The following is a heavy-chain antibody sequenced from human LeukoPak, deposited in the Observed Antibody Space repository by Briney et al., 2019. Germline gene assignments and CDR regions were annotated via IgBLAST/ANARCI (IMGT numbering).Heavy chain of an antibody. V-gene: IGHV4-38-2*02. CDR1: GYSISSGYY. Sequence: TSETLSLTCAVSGYSISSGYYWGWIRQPPGKGLEWIGSIYHSGSTYYNPSLKSRVTISVDTSKNQFSLKLSSVTAADTAVYYCARDPTPLNYYGSGSYNDYWGQGTLVTVSS. CDR3: ARDPTPLNYYGSGSYNDY. CDR2: IYHSGST. J-gene: IGHJ4*02. D-gene: IGHD3-10*01.